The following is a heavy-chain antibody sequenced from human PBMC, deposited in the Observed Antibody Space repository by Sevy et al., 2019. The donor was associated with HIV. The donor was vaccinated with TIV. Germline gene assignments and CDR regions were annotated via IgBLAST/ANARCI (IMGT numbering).Heavy chain of an antibody. D-gene: IGHD2-15*01. V-gene: IGHV3-30-3*01. CDR1: GFIFNTYA. J-gene: IGHJ4*02. Sequence: GGSLRLSCAASGFIFNTYAMHWVRQAPGKGLEWVAVISYDGINKYYADSLKGRFTISRDNSRSTLDLQMNSLRSEDTALYYCASTGYCTGGSCYSPFGYWGQGTLVTVSS. CDR2: ISYDGINK. CDR3: ASTGYCTGGSCYSPFGY.